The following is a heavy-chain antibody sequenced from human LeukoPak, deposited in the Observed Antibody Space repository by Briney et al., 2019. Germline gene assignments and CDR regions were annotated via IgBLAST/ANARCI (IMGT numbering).Heavy chain of an antibody. Sequence: SETLSLTCTVSGGSINNGGYYWSWIRQHPGKGLEWIGYIYYSGSSYYNPSLRSRVTISVDTSKNQFSLRLSSVTAADTAVYYCARGGLRGYSYGQRFDYWGQGILVTVSS. J-gene: IGHJ4*02. CDR2: IYYSGSS. CDR3: ARGGLRGYSYGQRFDY. V-gene: IGHV4-31*03. D-gene: IGHD5-18*01. CDR1: GGSINNGGYY.